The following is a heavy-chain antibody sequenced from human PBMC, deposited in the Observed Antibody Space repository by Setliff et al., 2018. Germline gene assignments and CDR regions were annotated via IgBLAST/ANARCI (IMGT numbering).Heavy chain of an antibody. CDR2: ISAYNDNT. Sequence: ASVKVSCKASGYTFTSYGVHWVRQAPGQRLEWMGWISAYNDNTNYAQKVQGRVTMTRDTSTSTVYMELSSLRSEDTAVYYCARDGPHCVTSSCPGAWFDPWGQGILVTVSS. CDR3: ARDGPHCVTSSCPGAWFDP. CDR1: GYTFTSYG. J-gene: IGHJ5*02. D-gene: IGHD2-2*01. V-gene: IGHV1-3*01.